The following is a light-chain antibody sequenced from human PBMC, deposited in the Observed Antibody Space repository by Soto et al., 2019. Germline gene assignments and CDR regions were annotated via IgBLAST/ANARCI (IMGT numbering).Light chain of an antibody. J-gene: IGKJ2*01. V-gene: IGKV1-39*01. CDR3: QQSYRTPYT. CDR2: GAS. CDR1: QSSKNY. Sequence: DIQMTQSPSSLSASVGDRVSITCRASQSSKNYLNWYQQKPGKAPKLLIYGASSLQSGVPSRFSGSGSGTDFTLTISSVQPEDFATYYCQQSYRTPYTFGQGTKLEIK.